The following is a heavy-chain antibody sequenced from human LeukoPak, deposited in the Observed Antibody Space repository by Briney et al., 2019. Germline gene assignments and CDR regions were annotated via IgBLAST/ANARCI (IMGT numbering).Heavy chain of an antibody. Sequence: ASVEVSCRASGYTFTRYYMHWVRQAPGQGLEWMGIINPSGGSARYAQKFQGRVTMTRDTSTSTVYMEVSSLRSEDTAVYYCARLADYDSSGYLSYWGQGTLVTVSS. J-gene: IGHJ4*02. CDR3: ARLADYDSSGYLSY. D-gene: IGHD3-22*01. CDR2: INPSGGSA. CDR1: GYTFTRYY. V-gene: IGHV1-46*01.